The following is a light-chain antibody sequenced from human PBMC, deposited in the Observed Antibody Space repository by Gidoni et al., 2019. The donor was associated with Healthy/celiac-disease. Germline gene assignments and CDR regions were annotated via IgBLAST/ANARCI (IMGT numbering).Light chain of an antibody. CDR2: GAS. Sequence: EIVLTQSPGTLSLSPGERATLSCRASQSVSSSYLAWYQQKPGQAPRLLIYGASSRATGIPDRFSGSGSGTDFTLTISRLEPEDFAVYYCQLGITFXPXTKVDIK. CDR3: QLGIT. V-gene: IGKV3-20*01. CDR1: QSVSSSY. J-gene: IGKJ3*01.